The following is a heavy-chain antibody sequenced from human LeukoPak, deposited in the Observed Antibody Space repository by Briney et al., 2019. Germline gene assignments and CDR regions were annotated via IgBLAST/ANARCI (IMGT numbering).Heavy chain of an antibody. D-gene: IGHD5-18*01. Sequence: GGSLRLSCAASGFTVSSNYMSWVRQAPGQGLEWVSVIYSGGSTYYADSVKGRFTISRDNSKNTLYLQMNSLRAEDTAVYYCARLVYSYGCNCFDYWGQGTLVTVSS. CDR1: GFTVSSNY. J-gene: IGHJ4*02. V-gene: IGHV3-53*01. CDR2: IYSGGST. CDR3: ARLVYSYGCNCFDY.